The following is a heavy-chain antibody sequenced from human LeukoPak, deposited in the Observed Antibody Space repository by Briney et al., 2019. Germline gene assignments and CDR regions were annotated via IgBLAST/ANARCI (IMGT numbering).Heavy chain of an antibody. D-gene: IGHD3-22*01. V-gene: IGHV1-18*01. J-gene: IGHJ4*02. CDR3: ARDGYYYDTSGYPDY. Sequence: ASVKVSCKASGYTFTSYGISWVRQAPGQGLEWMGWISAYNGNIRSAQKFQGRVTMTTDISTSTAHMELRSLRSDDTAVYYCARDGYYYDTSGYPDYWGQGALVTVSS. CDR2: ISAYNGNI. CDR1: GYTFTSYG.